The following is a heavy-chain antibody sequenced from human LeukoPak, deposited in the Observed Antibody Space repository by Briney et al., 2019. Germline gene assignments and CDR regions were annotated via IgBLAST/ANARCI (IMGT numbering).Heavy chain of an antibody. V-gene: IGHV4-34*01. J-gene: IGHJ6*02. CDR2: INHSGST. CDR1: GGSFSGYY. CDR3: ARYGLRYYYYGMDV. Sequence: SETLSLTCAVYGGSFSGYYWSWIRQPPGKGLEGMGEINHSGSTNYNPSLKSRVTISVDTSRNQFSLKLSSVTAADTAVYYCARYGLRYYYYGMDVWGQGTTVTVSS. D-gene: IGHD4-17*01.